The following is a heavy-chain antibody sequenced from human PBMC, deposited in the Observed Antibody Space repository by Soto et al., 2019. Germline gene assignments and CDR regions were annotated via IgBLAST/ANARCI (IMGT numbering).Heavy chain of an antibody. Sequence: GGALRLSCAASGFSVSINYMTWVRHAPGKGLEWVSIIYSSGTTYYADSVKGRFTISRDNSKNTQYLQMNSLRAEDTAVYYCAKLGSYSSSWSDLWGQGTLVTVSS. CDR2: IYSSGTT. V-gene: IGHV3-53*01. J-gene: IGHJ5*02. D-gene: IGHD6-13*01. CDR1: GFSVSINY. CDR3: AKLGSYSSSWSDL.